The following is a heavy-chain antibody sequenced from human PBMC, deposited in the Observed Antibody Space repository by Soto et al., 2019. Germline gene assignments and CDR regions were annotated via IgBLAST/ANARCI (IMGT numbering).Heavy chain of an antibody. V-gene: IGHV3-48*03. CDR3: ARDMGSVSYYDSSGYFDY. Sequence: GGSLRLSCAASGFTFNSYDMNWVRQAPGKGLEWVSYISATGNNIYYADSVMGRFTISRDNAKKSLYLQMNSLRAEDTAVYYCARDMGSVSYYDSSGYFDYWGQGALVTVSS. CDR2: ISATGNNI. CDR1: GFTFNSYD. J-gene: IGHJ4*02. D-gene: IGHD3-22*01.